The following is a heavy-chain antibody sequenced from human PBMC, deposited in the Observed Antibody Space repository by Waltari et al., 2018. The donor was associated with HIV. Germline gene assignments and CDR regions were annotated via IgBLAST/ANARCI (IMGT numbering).Heavy chain of an antibody. CDR1: GVPFGRYR. J-gene: IGHJ6*02. D-gene: IGHD3-22*01. V-gene: IGHV3-21*01. CDR3: ARQDSSGGNYYYGMDV. CDR2: ISSSSIYI. Sequence: EVQLVESGGGLVTPGGSLRLPWAAPGVPFGRYRLHWGRQAPGKGLEWVSSISSSSIYISYADSVKGRFTISRDNAKNSLYLQMNSLRAEDTAVYYCARQDSSGGNYYYGMDVWGQGTTVTVSS.